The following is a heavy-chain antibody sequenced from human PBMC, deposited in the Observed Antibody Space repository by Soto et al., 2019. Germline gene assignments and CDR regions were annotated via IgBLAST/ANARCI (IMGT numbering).Heavy chain of an antibody. CDR1: GFTFSSYE. CDR3: ARVRYSSGRLTHYYYYGMDV. D-gene: IGHD6-19*01. Sequence: GGSLRLSCAASGFTFSSYEMNWVRQAPGKGLEWVSYISSSGSTIYYADSVKGRFTISRDNAKNSLYLQMNSLRAEDTAVYYCARVRYSSGRLTHYYYYGMDVWGQGTTVTVSS. V-gene: IGHV3-48*03. J-gene: IGHJ6*02. CDR2: ISSSGSTI.